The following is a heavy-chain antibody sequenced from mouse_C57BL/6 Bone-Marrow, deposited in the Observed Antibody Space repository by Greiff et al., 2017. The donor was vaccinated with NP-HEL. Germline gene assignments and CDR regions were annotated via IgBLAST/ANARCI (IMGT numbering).Heavy chain of an antibody. Sequence: EVKLLESGGGLVQPGGSLSLSCAASGFTFTDYYMSWVRQPPGKALEWLGFIRNKANGYTTEYSASVKGRFTISRDNSQSILYLQMNALRAQDSATYYSARYHYYVNYLYWYFDVWGTGTTGTASS. CDR1: GFTFTDYY. D-gene: IGHD2-1*01. V-gene: IGHV7-3*01. CDR2: IRNKANGYTT. J-gene: IGHJ1*03. CDR3: ARYHYYVNYLYWYFDV.